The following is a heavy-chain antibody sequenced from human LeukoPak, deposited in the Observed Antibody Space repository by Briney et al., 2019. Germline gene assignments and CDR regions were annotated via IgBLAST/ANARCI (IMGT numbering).Heavy chain of an antibody. Sequence: ASVKVSCKASGYTFTCYYMHWVRQAPGQGLEWMGWINLNSGDTNYAQKFQGRVTMTRDTSISTAYMEVSRLRSDDTAVYYCARDPGIAVAGKYFQHWGQGTLVTVSS. D-gene: IGHD6-19*01. CDR2: INLNSGDT. J-gene: IGHJ1*01. V-gene: IGHV1-2*02. CDR1: GYTFTCYY. CDR3: ARDPGIAVAGKYFQH.